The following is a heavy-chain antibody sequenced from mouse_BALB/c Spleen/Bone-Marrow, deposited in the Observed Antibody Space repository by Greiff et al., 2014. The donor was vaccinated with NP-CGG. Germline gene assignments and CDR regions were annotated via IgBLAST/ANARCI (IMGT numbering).Heavy chain of an antibody. CDR2: IYPGDSDT. CDR3: ARGGISVDY. V-gene: IGHV1-80*01. CDR1: GYAFSSYW. J-gene: IGHJ2*01. Sequence: QVHVKQSGAELVRPGSSVKISCKASGYAFSSYWMNWAKQRPGQGLEWIGQIYPGDSDTDYNGKFKGKATLTADKSSNTAYMQLTSLTSVDSAVYFCARGGISVDYWGQGTTLTVSS.